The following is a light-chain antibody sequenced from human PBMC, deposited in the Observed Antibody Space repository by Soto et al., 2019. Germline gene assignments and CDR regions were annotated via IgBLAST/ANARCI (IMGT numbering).Light chain of an antibody. CDR1: QSVSSN. J-gene: IGKJ5*01. CDR3: QQRNDWQVT. V-gene: IGKV3D-11*02. Sequence: EIVMTQSPATLSVSPGERATLSCRASQSVSSNLAWYQQKPGQAPRLLIYGASNRATGIPDRFSGSGSGTDFTLTISSLEPGDFAVYYCQQRNDWQVTFGQGTRLEIK. CDR2: GAS.